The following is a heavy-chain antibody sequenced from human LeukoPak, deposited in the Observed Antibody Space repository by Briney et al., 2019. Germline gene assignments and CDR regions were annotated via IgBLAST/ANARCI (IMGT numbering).Heavy chain of an antibody. CDR1: GGSINNYY. CDR2: IFTSGST. D-gene: IGHD4-11*01. Sequence: MPSETLSLTCAVSGGSINNYYWSWIRQPAGKGLEWIGRIFTSGSTNYNASLKSRVTMSVDTSKNQFSLKLRSMTAADTAVYYCARAPVTVKDSFDIWGQGTMVTVSS. J-gene: IGHJ3*02. V-gene: IGHV4-4*07. CDR3: ARAPVTVKDSFDI.